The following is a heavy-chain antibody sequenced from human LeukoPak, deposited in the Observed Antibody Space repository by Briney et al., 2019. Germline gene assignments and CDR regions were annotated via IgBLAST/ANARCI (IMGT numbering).Heavy chain of an antibody. CDR3: ARGYYDILTGWYYFDY. D-gene: IGHD3-9*01. V-gene: IGHV1-8*01. CDR1: GYTFTSYD. Sequence: ASVKVSCKASGYTFTSYDINWVRHATGQGLEWMGWMNPNSGNTGYAQKFQGRVTMTRNTSISTAYMELSSLRSEDAAVYYCARGYYDILTGWYYFDYWGQGTLVTVSS. J-gene: IGHJ4*02. CDR2: MNPNSGNT.